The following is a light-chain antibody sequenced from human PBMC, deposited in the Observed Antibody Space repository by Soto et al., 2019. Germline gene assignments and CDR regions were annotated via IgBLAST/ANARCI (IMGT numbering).Light chain of an antibody. CDR3: SAYSGTNYHYV. Sequence: QSLLTQPPSAFLPFVQSVTISCTLTTIDVGGYNYVSWYQQHPGKAPKLMIYEVSERPSGVPDRFSGSKSGNTASLTVSGFQAEDEADYYCSAYSGTNYHYVFGTGTKVTVL. CDR1: TIDVGGYNY. CDR2: EVS. J-gene: IGLJ1*01. V-gene: IGLV2-8*01.